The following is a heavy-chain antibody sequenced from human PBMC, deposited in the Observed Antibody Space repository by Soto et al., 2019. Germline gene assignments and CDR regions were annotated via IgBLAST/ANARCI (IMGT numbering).Heavy chain of an antibody. V-gene: IGHV1-69*02. Sequence: SVKVSCKASGGTFSTYTITWVRQAPGQGLEWMGRIIPIIGIINYAQKFQGRVTISADKFTGTAYMELSSLRSEDTAVYYCARAWVVVTAPDYWGQGTLVTVSS. CDR3: ARAWVVVTAPDY. D-gene: IGHD2-21*02. J-gene: IGHJ4*02. CDR2: IIPIIGII. CDR1: GGTFSTYT.